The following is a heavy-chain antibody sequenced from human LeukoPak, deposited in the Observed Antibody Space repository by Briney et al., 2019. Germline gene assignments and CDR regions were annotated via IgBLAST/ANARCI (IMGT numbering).Heavy chain of an antibody. D-gene: IGHD1-26*01. Sequence: PGGSLRLSCAASGFTFSSYAMHWVRQAPGKGLEWEAGISYDGSNKYYADSVKGRFTISRDNSKNTLYLQMNSLRAEDTAVYYCARAGARSGGRYSPYEYFGMDVWGQGTTVTVSS. CDR2: ISYDGSNK. CDR1: GFTFSSYA. V-gene: IGHV3-30-3*01. CDR3: ARAGARSGGRYSPYEYFGMDV. J-gene: IGHJ6*02.